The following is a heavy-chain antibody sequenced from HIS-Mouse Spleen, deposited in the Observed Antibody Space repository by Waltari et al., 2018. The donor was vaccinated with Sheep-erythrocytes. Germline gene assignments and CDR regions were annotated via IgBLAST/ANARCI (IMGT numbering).Heavy chain of an antibody. CDR1: GGTFSSYA. CDR3: AQTGATTPHFDY. J-gene: IGHJ4*02. D-gene: IGHD1-26*01. Sequence: QVQLVQSGAEVKKPGSSVKVSCKASGGTFSSYAISWVRQAPGQGLEWMGRIIPFLGIATYAQTFHGSVTITADKSTSTAYMELSSLRSEDTAVYYCAQTGATTPHFDYWGQGTLVTVSS. V-gene: IGHV1-69*04. CDR2: IIPFLGIA.